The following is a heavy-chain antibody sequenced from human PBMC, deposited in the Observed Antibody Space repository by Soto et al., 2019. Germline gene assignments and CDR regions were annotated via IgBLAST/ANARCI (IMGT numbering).Heavy chain of an antibody. D-gene: IGHD3-10*01. Sequence: SETLSLTCAVYGGSFSGYYWSWIRQPPGKGLEWIGEINHSGSTNYNPSLKSRVTISVDTSKNQFSLKLSSVTAADTAVYYCARGFSLLWFGSGYYYGMDVWGQGTSVTVSS. V-gene: IGHV4-34*01. CDR1: GGSFSGYY. CDR2: INHSGST. J-gene: IGHJ6*02. CDR3: ARGFSLLWFGSGYYYGMDV.